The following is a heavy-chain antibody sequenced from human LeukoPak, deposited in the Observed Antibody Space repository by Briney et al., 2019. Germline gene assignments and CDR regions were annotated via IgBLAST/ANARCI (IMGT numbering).Heavy chain of an antibody. V-gene: IGHV4-4*07. Sequence: KPSETLSLTCTVSGVSISSYYWSWIRQPAGKGLEWIGRIYTSGSTNYNPTLKSRVTMSVDTSKKQFSLKLSSVTAADTAVYYCARTTMVRSRGNRYYFDYWGQGALVTVSS. CDR1: GVSISSYY. CDR2: IYTSGST. D-gene: IGHD3-10*01. J-gene: IGHJ4*02. CDR3: ARTTMVRSRGNRYYFDY.